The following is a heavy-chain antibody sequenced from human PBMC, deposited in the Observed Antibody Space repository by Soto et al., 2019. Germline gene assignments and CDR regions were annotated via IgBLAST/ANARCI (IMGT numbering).Heavy chain of an antibody. CDR3: ARDLIPSGSYPRWPYYMDV. D-gene: IGHD3-10*01. CDR1: GFTFSSYS. Sequence: GESLKISCAASGFTFSSYSMNWVRQAPGKGLEWVSSISSSSSYIYYADSVKGRFTISRDNAKNSLYLQMNSLRAEDTAVYYCARDLIPSGSYPRWPYYMDVWGKGTTVTVSS. J-gene: IGHJ6*03. CDR2: ISSSSSYI. V-gene: IGHV3-21*01.